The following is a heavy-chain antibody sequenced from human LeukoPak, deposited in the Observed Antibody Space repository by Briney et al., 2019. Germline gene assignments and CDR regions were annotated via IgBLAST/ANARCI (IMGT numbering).Heavy chain of an antibody. CDR2: IIGRGGST. V-gene: IGHV3-23*01. CDR3: AKPLEDGSGGPKDRPGWFDR. J-gene: IGHJ5*02. Sequence: RGSLRLSCAASGFTLSSYAMSWVRQAPGRGLEWVAAIIGRGGSTYYADSVKGPFTISRDNSKNTLYLQMNSLRAEDTAVYYYAKPLEDGSGGPKDRPGWFDRWGQGTLVIVSS. CDR1: GFTLSSYA. D-gene: IGHD3-10*01.